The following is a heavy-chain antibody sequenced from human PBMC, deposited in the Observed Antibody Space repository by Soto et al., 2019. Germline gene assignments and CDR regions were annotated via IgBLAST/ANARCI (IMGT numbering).Heavy chain of an antibody. CDR3: AKELGTTGDDY. Sequence: GGSLRLSCAASGFTFSSYGMHWVRQAPGKGLEWVAVISYDGSNKYYADSVKGRFTISRDNSKNTLYLQMNSLRAEDTAVYYCAKELGTTGDDYWGQGTLVTVSS. CDR2: ISYDGSNK. D-gene: IGHD1-1*01. CDR1: GFTFSSYG. V-gene: IGHV3-30*18. J-gene: IGHJ4*02.